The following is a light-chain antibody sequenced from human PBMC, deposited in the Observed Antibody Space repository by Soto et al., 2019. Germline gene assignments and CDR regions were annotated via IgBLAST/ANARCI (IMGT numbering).Light chain of an antibody. CDR3: QQYNHWPRT. CDR1: QSVSSN. CDR2: DAS. Sequence: EIVMTQSPVTLSVSPGERTTLSCRASQSVSSNLAWYQQRPGQAPRLLIYDASTRATGIPSRFSGSGSGTEFTLTISSLQSEDFVVYYCQQYNHWPRTFGRGTKVEI. J-gene: IGKJ1*01. V-gene: IGKV3-15*01.